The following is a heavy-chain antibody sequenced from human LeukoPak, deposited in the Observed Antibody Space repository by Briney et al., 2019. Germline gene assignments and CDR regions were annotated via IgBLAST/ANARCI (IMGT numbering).Heavy chain of an antibody. V-gene: IGHV4-38-2*02. CDR3: ARDLGYYDSSGYLLRNNYWYFDL. D-gene: IGHD3-22*01. Sequence: PSETLSLTCTVSGYSISSGYYWGWIRQPPGKGLEWIGSIYHSGSTYYNPSLKSRVTISVDTSKNQFSLKLSSVTAADTAVYYCARDLGYYDSSGYLLRNNYWYFDLWGRGTLVTVSS. CDR1: GYSISSGYY. CDR2: IYHSGST. J-gene: IGHJ2*01.